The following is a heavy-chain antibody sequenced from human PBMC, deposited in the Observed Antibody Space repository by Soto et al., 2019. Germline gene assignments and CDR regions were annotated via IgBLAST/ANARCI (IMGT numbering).Heavy chain of an antibody. CDR1: GFTFSSYS. D-gene: IGHD1-1*01. CDR2: ISSSSSTI. Sequence: SGGSLRLSCAVSGFTFSSYSMNWVRQAPGKGLEWVSYISSSSSTIYYADSVKGRFTISRDNAKNSLYLQMNSLRAEDTAVYYCTREKSGTTDYWGQGTLVTVSS. J-gene: IGHJ4*02. V-gene: IGHV3-48*01. CDR3: TREKSGTTDY.